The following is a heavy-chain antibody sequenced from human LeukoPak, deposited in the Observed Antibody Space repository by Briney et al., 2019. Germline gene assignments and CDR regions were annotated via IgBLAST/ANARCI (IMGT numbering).Heavy chain of an antibody. CDR1: GFTFSSYA. V-gene: IGHV3-23*01. CDR2: ISGSGGST. D-gene: IGHD4-17*01. Sequence: PVGSLRLSCAASGFTFSSYATSWVRQAPGKGLEWVSAISGSGGSTYYADSVKGRFTISRHNSKNTLYLQMNSLRAEDTAVYYCAKDLAATVTSIWGQGTLVTVSS. CDR3: AKDLAATVTSI. J-gene: IGHJ4*02.